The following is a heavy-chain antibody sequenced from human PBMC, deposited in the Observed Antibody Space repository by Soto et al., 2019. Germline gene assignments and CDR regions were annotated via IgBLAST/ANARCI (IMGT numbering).Heavy chain of an antibody. Sequence: QELLVQSGAEVKKPGSSVKVSCKASGGLFSSYPISWVRQAPGQGLEWMGGIIPMFATPYYAQKFQGRVTIAADDSTNPADMELTGLRSEDTALYYGARGGSDYVFFTEFWGQGALFTFS. J-gene: IGHJ2*01. CDR3: ARGGSDYVFFTEF. CDR1: GGLFSSYP. CDR2: IIPMFATP. D-gene: IGHD3-16*01. V-gene: IGHV1-69*01.